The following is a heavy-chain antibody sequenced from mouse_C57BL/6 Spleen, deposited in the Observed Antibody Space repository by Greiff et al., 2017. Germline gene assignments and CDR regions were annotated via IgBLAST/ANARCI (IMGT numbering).Heavy chain of an antibody. V-gene: IGHV1-55*01. CDR3: ARGGVRRGDYAMDY. D-gene: IGHD2-14*01. Sequence: QVQLQQPGAELVKPGASVKMSCKASGYTFTSYWITWVKQRPGQGLEWIGDIYPGSGSTNYNEKFKSKATLTVDTSSSTAYMQLSSLTSEDSAVYYCARGGVRRGDYAMDYWGQGTSVTVSS. CDR2: IYPGSGST. J-gene: IGHJ4*01. CDR1: GYTFTSYW.